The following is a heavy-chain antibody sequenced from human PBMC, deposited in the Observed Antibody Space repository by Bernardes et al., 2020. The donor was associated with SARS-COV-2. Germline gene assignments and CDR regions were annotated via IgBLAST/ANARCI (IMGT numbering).Heavy chain of an antibody. Sequence: GGSLRLSCAASGFTFSSYWMHWVRQTPGKGLVWVSVINPDGSRTTYADSVKGRFTISRDNAKNTLYLKMNSLGAEDTAVYYCAYYNGKYIDFGYWGLGTLITGSS. J-gene: IGHJ4*02. D-gene: IGHD3-10*01. CDR3: AYYNGKYIDFGY. CDR1: GFTFSSYW. CDR2: INPDGSRT. V-gene: IGHV3-74*01.